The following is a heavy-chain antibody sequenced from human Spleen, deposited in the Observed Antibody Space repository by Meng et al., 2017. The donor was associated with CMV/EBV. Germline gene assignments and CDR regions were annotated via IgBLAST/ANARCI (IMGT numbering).Heavy chain of an antibody. J-gene: IGHJ4*02. CDR3: ARARDGYNYFDY. D-gene: IGHD5-24*01. Sequence: QVQLVQSGAEVKKPGASVKVSCKASGYTFTSYYIHWVRQSPGQGLEWMGIINPSGGSTSYAQKFQGRVTMTRDTSTSTVYMELSSLRSEDTAVYYCARARDGYNYFDYWGQGTLVTVSS. CDR2: INPSGGST. CDR1: GYTFTSYY. V-gene: IGHV1-46*01.